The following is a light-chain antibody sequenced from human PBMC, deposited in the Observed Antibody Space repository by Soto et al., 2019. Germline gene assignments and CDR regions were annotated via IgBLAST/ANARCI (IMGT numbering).Light chain of an antibody. Sequence: QSALTQPASVSGSPGQSITISCTGTSSDVGGYKIVSWYQQHPGKAPKLIIYEVSNRPSGVSNRFSGSKSDNTASLTISGLQTEDEADYYCHSYTNTNTQVFGTGTKVTVL. V-gene: IGLV2-14*01. CDR1: SSDVGGYKI. CDR2: EVS. CDR3: HSYTNTNTQV. J-gene: IGLJ1*01.